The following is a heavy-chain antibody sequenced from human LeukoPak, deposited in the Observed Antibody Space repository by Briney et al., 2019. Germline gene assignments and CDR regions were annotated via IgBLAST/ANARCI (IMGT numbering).Heavy chain of an antibody. Sequence: GGSLRLSCAASGFTFSSYSMNWVRQAPGKGLEWVSSISSSSSYIYYADSVKGRFTISRDNAKNSLYLQMNSLRAEDTAVYYCARADYDFQAGGYYMDVWGKGTTVTVSS. J-gene: IGHJ6*03. V-gene: IGHV3-21*01. CDR1: GFTFSSYS. CDR2: ISSSSSYI. CDR3: ARADYDFQAGGYYMDV. D-gene: IGHD3-3*01.